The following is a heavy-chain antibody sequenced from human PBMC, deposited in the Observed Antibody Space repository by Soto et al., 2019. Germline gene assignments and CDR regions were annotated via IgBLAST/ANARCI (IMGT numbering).Heavy chain of an antibody. V-gene: IGHV4-39*01. D-gene: IGHD2-15*01. CDR1: GHSVSSSDYY. CDR3: APLSVSLSGPYGIHV. J-gene: IGHJ6*02. CDR2: MLYSGLT. Sequence: PSETLSLTCSVSGHSVSSSDYYWAWIRQPPGKGLEWIGSMLYSGLTYYNPSLKSRVTLSVDTSKNQFSVGLNSVTASDTAVYYCAPLSVSLSGPYGIHVWGQGTTVTVSS.